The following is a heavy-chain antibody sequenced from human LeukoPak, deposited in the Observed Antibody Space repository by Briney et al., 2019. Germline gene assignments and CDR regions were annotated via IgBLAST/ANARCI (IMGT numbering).Heavy chain of an antibody. CDR1: GFTFSSYA. D-gene: IGHD6-6*01. Sequence: GGSLRLSCAASGFTFSSYAMTWVRQAPGKGLEWVSAISGSGSGTYYADSVKGRFTISRDNSKNTLYLQMNSLRAEDTAIYYCAKEGSSIAARRYFDYWGQGTLVTVSS. CDR2: ISGSGSGT. V-gene: IGHV3-23*01. CDR3: AKEGSSIAARRYFDY. J-gene: IGHJ4*02.